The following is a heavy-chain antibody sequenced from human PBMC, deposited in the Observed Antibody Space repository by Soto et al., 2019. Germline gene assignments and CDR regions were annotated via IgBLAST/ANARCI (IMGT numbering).Heavy chain of an antibody. CDR2: IIPIFGTA. J-gene: IGHJ4*02. V-gene: IGHV1-69*06. Sequence: QVQLVQSGAEVKKPGSSVKVSCKASGGTFSSYAISWVRQAPGQGLEWMGGIIPIFGTANYAQKFQGRVTITADKSTSTAYTELSSLRSEDTAVYYCARSRGYSGYHLPLGFDYWGQGTLVTVSS. CDR3: ARSRGYSGYHLPLGFDY. CDR1: GGTFSSYA. D-gene: IGHD5-12*01.